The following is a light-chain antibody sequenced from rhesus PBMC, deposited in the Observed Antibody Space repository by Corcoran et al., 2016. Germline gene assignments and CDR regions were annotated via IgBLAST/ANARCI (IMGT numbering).Light chain of an antibody. CDR2: AAS. V-gene: IGKV1-18*01. CDR1: QGISSW. J-gene: IGKJ3*01. CDR3: QQGYTTPFT. Sequence: DIQMIQSPSSLSASVGDKVTIPCRASQGISSWLAWYQPKPGKAPTLLLYAASNLQSGVPSRFSGSGSGTDYTLNISSRQPGEFSPDYCQQGYTTPFTFGPGTKLDI.